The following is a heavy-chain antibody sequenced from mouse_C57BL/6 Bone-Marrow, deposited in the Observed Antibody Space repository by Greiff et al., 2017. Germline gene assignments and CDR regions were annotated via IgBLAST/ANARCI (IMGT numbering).Heavy chain of an antibody. CDR2: ISSGGSYT. Sequence: EVKLVESGGDLVKPGGSLKLSCAASGFTFSSYGMSWVRQTPDKRLEWVATISSGGSYTYYPDSVKGRFTISSDNDKTTLYLQLSSLKSEDTAMYYCARQTVVDYYAIDYWGQGTSVTVSS. CDR3: ARQTVVDYYAIDY. D-gene: IGHD1-1*01. J-gene: IGHJ4*01. V-gene: IGHV5-6*01. CDR1: GFTFSSYG.